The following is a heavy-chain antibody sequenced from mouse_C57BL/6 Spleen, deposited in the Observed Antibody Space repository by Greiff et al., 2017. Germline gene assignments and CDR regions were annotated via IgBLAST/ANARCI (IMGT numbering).Heavy chain of an antibody. CDR2: ISDGGSYT. Sequence: EVKLVESGGGLVKPGGSLKLSCAASGFTFSSYAMSWVRQTPEKRLEWVATISDGGSYTYYPDNVKSRFTISRDNAKNNLYLQMSQLKSEDTAMYYCARATVGTSYFDDWGQGTTLTVSS. V-gene: IGHV5-4*03. CDR3: ARATVGTSYFDD. J-gene: IGHJ2*01. CDR1: GFTFSSYA. D-gene: IGHD1-1*01.